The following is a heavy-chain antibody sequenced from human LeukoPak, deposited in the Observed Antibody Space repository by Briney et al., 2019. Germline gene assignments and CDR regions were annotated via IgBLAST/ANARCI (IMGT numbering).Heavy chain of an antibody. Sequence: GGSLRLSCAASGFTLSDYNMNWVRQAPGKGLEWVSSISSSATYIYYADSVKGRFTISRDNAKTSLSLQMNSLRAEDTAVYYCARILVVPAANYYYSYGMGVWGQGTTVTVSS. J-gene: IGHJ6*02. CDR2: ISSSATYI. D-gene: IGHD2-2*01. CDR1: GFTLSDYN. CDR3: ARILVVPAANYYYSYGMGV. V-gene: IGHV3-21*06.